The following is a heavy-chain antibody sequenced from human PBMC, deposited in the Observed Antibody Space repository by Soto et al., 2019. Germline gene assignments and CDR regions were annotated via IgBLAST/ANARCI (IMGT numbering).Heavy chain of an antibody. CDR3: ANHITKGYSSG. CDR2: ISGSGGST. D-gene: IGHD6-19*01. Sequence: VQLVESGGGVVQPGRSLRLSCAASGFTFSSYAMSWVRQAPGKGLEWVSAISGSGGSTYYADSVKGRFTISRDNSKSTLYLQMNSLRAEDTAVYYCANHITKGYSSGWGQGTLVTVSS. CDR1: GFTFSSYA. V-gene: IGHV3-23*04. J-gene: IGHJ4*02.